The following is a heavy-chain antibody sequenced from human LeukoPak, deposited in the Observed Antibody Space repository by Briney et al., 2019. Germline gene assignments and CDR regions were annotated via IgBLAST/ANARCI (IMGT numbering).Heavy chain of an antibody. V-gene: IGHV3-48*04. CDR1: GFTFSSYS. J-gene: IGHJ4*02. CDR2: ISSSGSTI. D-gene: IGHD2-2*01. Sequence: GSLRLSCAASGFTFSSYSMNWVRQAPGKGLEWVSYISSSGSTIYYADSVKGRFTISRDNAKNSLYLQMNSLRAEDTAVYYCARGDQLLQFDYWGQGTLVTVSS. CDR3: ARGDQLLQFDY.